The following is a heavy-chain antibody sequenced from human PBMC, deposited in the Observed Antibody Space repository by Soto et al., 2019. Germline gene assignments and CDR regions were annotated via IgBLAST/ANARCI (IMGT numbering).Heavy chain of an antibody. V-gene: IGHV3-23*01. CDR3: AKGSLRYFDWLQTLDY. J-gene: IGHJ4*02. CDR1: GFTFSSYA. Sequence: LRLSCAATGFTFSSYAMSWVRQAPGKGLEWVSAISGSGGGTYYADSVKGRFTISRDNSKNTLYLQMNSLRAEDTAVYYCAKGSLRYFDWLQTLDYWGQGTLVTVSS. CDR2: ISGSGGGT. D-gene: IGHD3-9*01.